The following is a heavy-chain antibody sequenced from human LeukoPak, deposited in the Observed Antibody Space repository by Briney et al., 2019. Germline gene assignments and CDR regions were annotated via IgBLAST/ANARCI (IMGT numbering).Heavy chain of an antibody. J-gene: IGHJ4*02. CDR3: ARIGYSDGWYLDY. D-gene: IGHD5-18*01. V-gene: IGHV3-21*01. CDR1: GFAFSLYN. Sequence: GGSLRLSCAASGFAFSLYNINWVRQAPGKGLECVSHISSSSSYIYYADSVKGRFTISRDNSKNSVYLQMNSLRAEDTAVYYCARIGYSDGWYLDYWSPGTLVTVSS. CDR2: ISSSSSYI.